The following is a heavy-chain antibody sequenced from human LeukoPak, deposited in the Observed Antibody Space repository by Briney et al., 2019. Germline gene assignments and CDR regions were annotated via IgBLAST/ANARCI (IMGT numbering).Heavy chain of an antibody. CDR2: IYTSGST. CDR1: GGSISSGGYY. CDR3: ASMDFGEDAFDI. V-gene: IGHV4-61*02. D-gene: IGHD3-10*01. J-gene: IGHJ3*02. Sequence: PSETLSLTCTVSGGSISSGGYYWSWIRQPAGKGLEWIGRIYTSGSTNYNPSLKSRVTMSVDTSKNQFSLKLSSVTAADTAVYYCASMDFGEDAFDIWGQGTMVTVSS.